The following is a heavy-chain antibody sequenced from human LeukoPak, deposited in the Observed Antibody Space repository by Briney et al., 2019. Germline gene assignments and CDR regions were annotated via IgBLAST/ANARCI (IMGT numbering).Heavy chain of an antibody. V-gene: IGHV5-51*01. Sequence: GASLKISWKGSGSSFTSYWIGWGRPLPGKGLERMGIIYPGDSDTRYSPSFQGQVTISADKSISTAYLQWSSLKASDTAMYYCARHSPQYYDSSGYCDWGQGTLVTVSS. CDR1: GSSFTSYW. D-gene: IGHD3-22*01. J-gene: IGHJ4*02. CDR2: IYPGDSDT. CDR3: ARHSPQYYDSSGYCD.